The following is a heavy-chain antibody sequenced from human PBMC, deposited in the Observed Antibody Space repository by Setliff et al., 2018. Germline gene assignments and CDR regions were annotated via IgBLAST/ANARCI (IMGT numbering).Heavy chain of an antibody. CDR3: VRGFTIFGVVKLERWFDP. J-gene: IGHJ5*02. CDR1: GDSFSDYY. Sequence: VYGDSFSDYYWSWIRQPPGKGLEWIEEINHRGSTNYSPSLKSRVTMSVDTSKNQFFLKLSSVTAADTAVYYCVRGFTIFGVVKLERWFDPWGQGTLVTVSS. D-gene: IGHD3-3*01. V-gene: IGHV4-34*01. CDR2: INHRGST.